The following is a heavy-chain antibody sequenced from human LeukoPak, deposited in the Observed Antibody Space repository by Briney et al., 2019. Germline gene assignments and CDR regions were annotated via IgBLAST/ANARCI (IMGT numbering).Heavy chain of an antibody. V-gene: IGHV4-34*01. CDR2: INQRRNT. Sequence: SETLSLTCAVYGGSFSGYYWSWIRQPPGKGLEWIGEINQRRNTNYNPSLKSRVTISIDTSKNQFSLKLSSVTAADTAVYYCARHGWHAWYFDLWGRGTLVTVSS. D-gene: IGHD6-19*01. CDR1: GGSFSGYY. J-gene: IGHJ2*01. CDR3: ARHGWHAWYFDL.